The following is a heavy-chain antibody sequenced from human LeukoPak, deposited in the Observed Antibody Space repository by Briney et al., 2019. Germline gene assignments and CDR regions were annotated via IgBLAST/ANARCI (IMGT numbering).Heavy chain of an antibody. CDR3: ARGIVVDSFDN. D-gene: IGHD2-15*01. Sequence: SETLSPSCTGSGGSISSGSYYWSWIRQPAGKGLEWIGRIYTSGSTNYNHSIKSRVAISVHTSKTQFSLKLSSVTAADTAVYYWARGIVVDSFDNWGQGTLGTVSS. CDR2: IYTSGST. V-gene: IGHV4-61*02. J-gene: IGHJ4*02. CDR1: GGSISSGSYY.